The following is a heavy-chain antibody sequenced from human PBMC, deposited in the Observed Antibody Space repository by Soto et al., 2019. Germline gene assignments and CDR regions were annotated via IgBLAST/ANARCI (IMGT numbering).Heavy chain of an antibody. V-gene: IGHV4-31*03. CDR3: ARVLCGSTTCYFPDWFGP. Sequence: SETLSLTCTVSGGSISSGANYWSWVRQGPGKGLEWIGNIYYSGSAYYNPSLKSRLTMSVDTSKNSFSLKLTSVTAADTAVYYCARVLCGSTTCYFPDWFGPWGQGTLVTVSS. D-gene: IGHD2-2*01. CDR2: IYYSGSA. J-gene: IGHJ5*02. CDR1: GGSISSGANY.